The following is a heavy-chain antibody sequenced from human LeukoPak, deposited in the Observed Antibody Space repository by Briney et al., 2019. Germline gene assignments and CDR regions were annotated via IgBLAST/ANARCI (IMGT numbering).Heavy chain of an antibody. CDR1: GFTFSSYP. CDR3: AARPLMPPRFDY. V-gene: IGHV3-23*01. J-gene: IGHJ4*02. CDR2: ISGGGGST. Sequence: PGGSLRLSCAASGFTFSSYPMSSVRQAPGKGLQWVSAISGGGGSTYYADSVKGRFTISRDNSKSTLYLQINSLRADDTAIYYCAARPLMPPRFDYWGQGILVTVSS. D-gene: IGHD2-2*01.